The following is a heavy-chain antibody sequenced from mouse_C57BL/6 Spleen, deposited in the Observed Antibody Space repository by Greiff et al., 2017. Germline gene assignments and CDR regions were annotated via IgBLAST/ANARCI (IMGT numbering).Heavy chain of an antibody. J-gene: IGHJ4*01. Sequence: QVHVKQSGAELVKPGASVKISCKASGYAFSSYWMNWVKQRPGKGLEWIGQIYPGDGDTNYNGKFKGKATLTADKSSSTAYMQLSSLTSEDSAVYFCARYRTYYGSSSDAMDYWGQGTSVTVSS. V-gene: IGHV1-80*01. CDR3: ARYRTYYGSSSDAMDY. CDR2: IYPGDGDT. D-gene: IGHD1-1*01. CDR1: GYAFSSYW.